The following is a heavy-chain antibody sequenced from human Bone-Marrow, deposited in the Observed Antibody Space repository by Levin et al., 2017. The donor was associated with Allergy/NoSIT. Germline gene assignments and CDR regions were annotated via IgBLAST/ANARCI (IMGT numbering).Heavy chain of an antibody. J-gene: IGHJ4*02. CDR2: IYSGGRT. V-gene: IGHV3-53*01. CDR1: GFTFSSNY. Sequence: PGGSLRLSCVASGFTFSSNYMSWVRQAPGKGLEWVSIIYSGGRTVYADSVKGRFTISRDNSENTVYLQLNSLRAEDTGVYYCARVGMGYFDYWGQGTLVTVSS. CDR3: ARVGMGYFDY. D-gene: IGHD3-10*01.